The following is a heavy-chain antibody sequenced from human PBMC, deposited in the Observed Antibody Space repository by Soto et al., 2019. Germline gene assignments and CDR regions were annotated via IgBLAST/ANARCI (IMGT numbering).Heavy chain of an antibody. D-gene: IGHD3-22*01. J-gene: IGHJ6*02. Sequence: SVKVSCKASGGTFSSYAISWVRQGPGQGLEWMGGVIPIFGTANYAQNFQGRVTITADKSTSTAYMELSSLRSEDTAVYYCARGGVVVVMSGYYGMDVWGQGTTVTVSS. CDR3: ARGGVVVVMSGYYGMDV. CDR1: GGTFSSYA. CDR2: VIPIFGTA. V-gene: IGHV1-69*06.